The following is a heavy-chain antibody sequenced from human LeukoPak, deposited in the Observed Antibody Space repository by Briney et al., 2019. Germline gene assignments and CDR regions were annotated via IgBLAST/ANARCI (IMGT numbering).Heavy chain of an antibody. Sequence: PGGSLRLSCAASGFTVSSSYMSWVRQAPGKGLEWVSVIYSGGDTHYAGSVKGRFTISRDNSVNTLYLQMNSLRTEDTAVYYCVRAFVTAAGXFXXWGXXXLVT. CDR3: VRAFVTAAGXFXX. CDR2: IYSGGDT. CDR1: GFTVSSSY. V-gene: IGHV3-66*02. D-gene: IGHD6-13*01. J-gene: IGHJ5*01.